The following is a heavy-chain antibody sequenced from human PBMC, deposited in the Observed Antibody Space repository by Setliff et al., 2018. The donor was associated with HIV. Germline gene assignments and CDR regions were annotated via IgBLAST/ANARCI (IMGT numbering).Heavy chain of an antibody. CDR1: GFTFSNAW. D-gene: IGHD5-18*01. J-gene: IGHJ4*02. V-gene: IGHV3-15*01. Sequence: GGSLRLSCAASGFTFSNAWMTWVRQGPGKGLEWVGRIRSKIDGGTTDYAAPVKGRFSISRDDSKNTLYLHINSLRIEDTGVYYCSTTAGNSYGSFDYWGQGTLVTVSS. CDR3: STTAGNSYGSFDY. CDR2: IRSKIDGGTT.